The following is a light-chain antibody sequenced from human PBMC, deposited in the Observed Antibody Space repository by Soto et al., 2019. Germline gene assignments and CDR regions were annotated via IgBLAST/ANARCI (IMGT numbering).Light chain of an antibody. CDR2: EVS. CDR1: SSDVGGYNY. V-gene: IGLV2-14*01. Sequence: QSVLTQPASVSGSPGQSITISCTGTSSDVGGYNYVSWCQQHPGKAPKLMIYEVSNRPSGVSNRFSGSKSGNTASLTISGLQAEDEADYYCSSYTSSSTPHVFGTGTKLTVL. CDR3: SSYTSSSTPHV. J-gene: IGLJ1*01.